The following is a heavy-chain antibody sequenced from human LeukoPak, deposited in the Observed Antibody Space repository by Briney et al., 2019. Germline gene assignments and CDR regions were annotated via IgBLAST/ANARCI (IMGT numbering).Heavy chain of an antibody. D-gene: IGHD6-19*01. CDR3: ARDKRDRSGWYGYYYFYGMDV. Sequence: GGFLRLSCAASGFTFSSYGMHWVRQAPGKGLEWVAVIWYDGSNKYYADSVKGRFTISRDNSKNTLYLQMNSPRAEDTAFYYCARDKRDRSGWYGYYYFYGMDVWGQGTTVTVSS. CDR1: GFTFSSYG. CDR2: IWYDGSNK. J-gene: IGHJ6*02. V-gene: IGHV3-33*08.